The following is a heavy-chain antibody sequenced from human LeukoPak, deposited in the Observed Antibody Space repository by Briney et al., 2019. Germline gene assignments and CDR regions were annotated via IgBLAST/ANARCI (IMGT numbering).Heavy chain of an antibody. V-gene: IGHV3-23*01. CDR3: ATANHYDFWSGYYYYFDY. Sequence: GGSLRLSCAASGFTFSSYAMSWVRQAPGKGLEWVSAISGSGGSTYYADSVKGRFTISRDNSKNTLYLQMNSLRAEDTAVYYCATANHYDFWSGYYYYFDYWGQGTLVTVSS. J-gene: IGHJ4*02. D-gene: IGHD3-3*01. CDR1: GFTFSSYA. CDR2: ISGSGGST.